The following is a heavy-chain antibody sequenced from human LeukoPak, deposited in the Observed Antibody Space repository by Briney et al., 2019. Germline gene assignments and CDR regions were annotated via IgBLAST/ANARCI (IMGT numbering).Heavy chain of an antibody. CDR1: GGSISSYY. V-gene: IGHV4-4*07. CDR2: IYTSGST. Sequence: SETLSLTCTVSGGSISSYYWSWVRQPAGKGLEWIGRIYTSGSTNYNPSLKSRVTMSVDTSKNQFSLKLSSVTAADTAVYYCARDQAVAGTSHFDYWGQGTLVTVSS. J-gene: IGHJ4*02. CDR3: ARDQAVAGTSHFDY. D-gene: IGHD6-19*01.